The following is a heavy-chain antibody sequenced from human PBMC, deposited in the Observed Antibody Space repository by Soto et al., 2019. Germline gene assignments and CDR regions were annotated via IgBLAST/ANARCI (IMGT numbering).Heavy chain of an antibody. D-gene: IGHD6-13*01. CDR2: ISPFNGNT. J-gene: IGHJ5*02. Sequence: QVQLVQSGAEVKKPGASVKVSCKASGYTFNTYGISWVRQAPGQGLEWMGWISPFNGNTKYAQQFQGRVTMTTVTSTSTAYMELRSLRSDDTALYYCAREYSSSWYGWFHPWGQGTLVTVSS. CDR3: AREYSSSWYGWFHP. CDR1: GYTFNTYG. V-gene: IGHV1-18*04.